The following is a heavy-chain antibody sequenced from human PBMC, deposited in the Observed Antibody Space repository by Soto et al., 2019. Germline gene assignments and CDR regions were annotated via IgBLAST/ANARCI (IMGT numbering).Heavy chain of an antibody. D-gene: IGHD2-15*01. CDR3: AGQVAAGY. Sequence: GGSLRLSCAASGFTFSNSGMHWVRQAPGKGLEWVAVISYDGITKYYADSVKGRFTISRDNSKNTLYLQMNSLIAEDTAVYFCAGQVAAGYWGQGTLVTVSS. CDR2: ISYDGITK. CDR1: GFTFSNSG. J-gene: IGHJ4*02. V-gene: IGHV3-30*03.